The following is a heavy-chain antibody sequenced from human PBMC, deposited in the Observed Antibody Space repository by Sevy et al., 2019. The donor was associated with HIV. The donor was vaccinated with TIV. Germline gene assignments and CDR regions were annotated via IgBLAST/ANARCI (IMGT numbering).Heavy chain of an antibody. D-gene: IGHD6-19*01. CDR1: SFTFTTFA. V-gene: IGHV3-21*06. CDR3: ARSGLAWDAFDI. J-gene: IGHJ3*02. Sequence: GGSLRLSCTTSSFTFTTFAMNWVRQSPGKGLEWVSYISGSSNYIYYADSVKGRFTISRDNAKNSLYLQMTSLRGEDTAVYYGARSGLAWDAFDIWGRGTMVTVSS. CDR2: ISGSSNYI.